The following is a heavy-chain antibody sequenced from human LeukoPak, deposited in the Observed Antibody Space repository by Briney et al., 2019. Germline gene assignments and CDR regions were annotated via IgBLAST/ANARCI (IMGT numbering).Heavy chain of an antibody. J-gene: IGHJ4*02. CDR1: GFTFGNYA. V-gene: IGHV3-7*01. CDR2: IKQDGSEK. Sequence: GGSLRLSCVVSGFTFGNYAMNWVRQAPGKGLEWVANIKQDGSEKYYVDSVKGRFTISRDNAKKLLYLQMNSLRVEDTAVYYCARDRGSSGRLGRFDNWGQGTLVTVSP. D-gene: IGHD6-19*01. CDR3: ARDRGSSGRLGRFDN.